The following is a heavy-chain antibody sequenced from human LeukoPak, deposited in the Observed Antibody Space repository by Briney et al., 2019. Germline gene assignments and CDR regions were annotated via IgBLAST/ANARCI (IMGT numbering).Heavy chain of an antibody. D-gene: IGHD3-10*01. CDR3: ARALGVRGQWFDP. CDR2: IYHSGST. J-gene: IGHJ5*02. V-gene: IGHV4-38-2*02. CDR1: GYSISSGYY. Sequence: SETLSLTCTVSGYSISSGYYWGWIRQPPGKGLEWIGSIYHSGSTYYNPSLKSRVTISVDTSKNQFSLKLSSVTAADTAVYYCARALGVRGQWFDPWGQGTLVTVSS.